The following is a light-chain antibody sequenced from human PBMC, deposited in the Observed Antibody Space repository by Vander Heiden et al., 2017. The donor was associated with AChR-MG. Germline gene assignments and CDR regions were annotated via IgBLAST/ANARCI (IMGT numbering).Light chain of an antibody. Sequence: DIQMTQPPSTLSASVGDRFSITCRASQSIRSDLAWYQQKPGKAPKLLIYDASSLESGVPSRFSGSGSGTEFTLTISSLQPDDFATYYCQQYNSYPWTFGQGTKVEIK. J-gene: IGKJ1*01. CDR3: QQYNSYPWT. CDR2: DAS. CDR1: QSIRSD. V-gene: IGKV1-5*01.